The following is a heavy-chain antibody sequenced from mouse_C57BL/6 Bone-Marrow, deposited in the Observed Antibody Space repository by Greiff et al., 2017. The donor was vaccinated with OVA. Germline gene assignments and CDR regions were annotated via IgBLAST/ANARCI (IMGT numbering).Heavy chain of an antibody. CDR3: ANDGYYVWYFDV. CDR2: ISSGSSTI. J-gene: IGHJ1*03. CDR1: GFTFSDYG. Sequence: EVQLQESGGGLVKPGGSLKLSCAASGFTFSDYGMHWVRQAPEKGLEWVAYISSGSSTIYYADTVKGRFPISRDNAKNTLFLQMTSLRSEDTAMYYCANDGYYVWYFDVWGTGTTVTVSS. V-gene: IGHV5-17*01. D-gene: IGHD2-3*01.